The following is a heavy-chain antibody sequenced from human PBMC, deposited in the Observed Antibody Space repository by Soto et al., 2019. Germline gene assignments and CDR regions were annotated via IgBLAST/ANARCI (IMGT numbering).Heavy chain of an antibody. V-gene: IGHV1-69*13. CDR2: IIPVFGTA. J-gene: IGHJ6*02. Sequence: SVKVSCKTSGGTFSRHAISWVRQAPGQGVEWMGGIIPVFGTANYAQKFQGRVTITADESTSTAHMELSNLRSEDTAVYYCARDGIINIWPYYFGMDVWGQGTTVTVSS. D-gene: IGHD3-9*01. CDR1: GGTFSRHA. CDR3: ARDGIINIWPYYFGMDV.